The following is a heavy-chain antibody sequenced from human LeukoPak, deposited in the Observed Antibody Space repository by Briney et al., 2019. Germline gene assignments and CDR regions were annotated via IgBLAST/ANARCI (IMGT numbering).Heavy chain of an antibody. CDR2: IKSKTDGGTT. D-gene: IGHD4-17*01. Sequence: GGSLRLSCAASGFTFSNAWMSWVRQAPGKGLEWVGRIKSKTDGGTTDYAAPVKGRFTISRDDSKNTLYLQMNSLKTEDTAVYYCTTDLTVTTDTDAFDIWGQGTMVTVSS. V-gene: IGHV3-15*01. J-gene: IGHJ3*02. CDR3: TTDLTVTTDTDAFDI. CDR1: GFTFSNAW.